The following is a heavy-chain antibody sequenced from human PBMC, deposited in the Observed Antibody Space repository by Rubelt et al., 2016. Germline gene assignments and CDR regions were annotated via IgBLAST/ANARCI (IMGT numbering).Heavy chain of an antibody. CDR1: GGSVISGYY. D-gene: IGHD6-19*01. Sequence: QVQLQESGPGLVKPSQTLSLPCSVSGGSVISGYYWGWIRQPPGKGLEWIATIYYTGSTYYNTYLKSRVTIPVDTTQNQFSLKLTSVTAVDTAVYYCARLRAGGSGHYWGQGTLVTVSS. CDR2: IYYTGST. CDR3: ARLRAGGSGHY. J-gene: IGHJ4*02. V-gene: IGHV4-39*01.